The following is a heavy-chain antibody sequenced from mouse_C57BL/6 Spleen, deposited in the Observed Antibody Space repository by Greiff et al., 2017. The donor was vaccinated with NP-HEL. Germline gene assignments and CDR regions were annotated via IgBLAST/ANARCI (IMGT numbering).Heavy chain of an antibody. Sequence: VQLQQSGAELAKPGASVKLSCKASGYTFTSYWMHWVKQRPGQGLEWIGYINPSSGYTKSNQKFKDKATLTADKSSSTAYMQLSSLTYEYTAVYYCAKLRADRYFDGWGTGTTVTVSS. CDR1: GYTFTSYW. J-gene: IGHJ1*03. CDR3: AKLRADRYFDG. D-gene: IGHD1-1*01. V-gene: IGHV1-7*01. CDR2: INPSSGYT.